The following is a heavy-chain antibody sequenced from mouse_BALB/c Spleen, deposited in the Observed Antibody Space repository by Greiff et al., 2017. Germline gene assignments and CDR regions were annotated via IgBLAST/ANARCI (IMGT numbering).Heavy chain of an antibody. CDR1: GFTFTSYW. Sequence: QVQLQQPGADLVKPGASVKLSCAASGFTFTSYWMHWVRQTPGQGLEWIGEIDPSDSYTNYNQKFKGSATLTIDKASITVYMQLSSLKSEDSAVYYCARVAGDYAMDYWGQGTSVTVSS. V-gene: IGHV1-69*02. CDR3: ARVAGDYAMDY. J-gene: IGHJ4*01. CDR2: IDPSDSYT.